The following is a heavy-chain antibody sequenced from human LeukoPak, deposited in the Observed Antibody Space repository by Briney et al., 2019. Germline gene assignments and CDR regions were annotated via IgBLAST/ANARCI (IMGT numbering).Heavy chain of an antibody. CDR3: ARDLRSSGWYYFDY. CDR1: GFTFSSYS. Sequence: PGGSLRLSCAASGFTFSSYSMNWVRPAPGKGLEWVSSISSSSSYIYYADSVKGRFTISRDNAKNSLYPQMNSLRAEDTAVYYCARDLRSSGWYYFDYWGQGTLVTVSS. CDR2: ISSSSSYI. D-gene: IGHD6-19*01. V-gene: IGHV3-21*01. J-gene: IGHJ4*02.